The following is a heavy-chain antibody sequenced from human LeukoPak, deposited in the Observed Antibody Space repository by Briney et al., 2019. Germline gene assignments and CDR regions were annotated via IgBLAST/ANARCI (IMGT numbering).Heavy chain of an antibody. Sequence: GRSLRLSCGAFGFTFRSYVIHWVRQALGKGLEWVALISFDAKNIYYPESVKGRFTVSRDNSHNMVYLQLNSLRTEDSAVYYCASYDILTAYHAPFDYWGQGTLVTVSS. CDR3: ASYDILTAYHAPFDY. J-gene: IGHJ4*02. CDR1: GFTFRSYV. V-gene: IGHV3-30*03. CDR2: ISFDAKNI. D-gene: IGHD3-9*01.